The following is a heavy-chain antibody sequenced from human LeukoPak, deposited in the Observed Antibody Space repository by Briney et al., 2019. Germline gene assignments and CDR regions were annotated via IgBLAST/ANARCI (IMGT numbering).Heavy chain of an antibody. V-gene: IGHV4-34*01. D-gene: IGHD4-23*01. CDR1: GGSFTGYH. CDR2: INHRGHP. CDR3: ARDPTTVVTVPYYFDF. J-gene: IGHJ4*02. Sequence: PSETLSLTCAVYGGSFTGYHWNWIRQSPQRGLEWIGEINHRGHPHYNPSLESRLTISVDTSKNQFSLTLKSGTAADTAVYYCARDPTTVVTVPYYFDFWGQGTPVTVSS.